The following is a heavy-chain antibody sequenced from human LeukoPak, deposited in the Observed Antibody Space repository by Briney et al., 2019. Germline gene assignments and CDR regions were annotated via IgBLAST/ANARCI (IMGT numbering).Heavy chain of an antibody. V-gene: IGHV3-48*01. Sequence: GGSLRLSCAASGFTFSSYSMNWVRQAPGKGLEWVSYISSSSGAISYADSMKGRFTISRDNAKNSLYLQMTSLRADDTAVFFCAKARIPSGGGYYSDWGPGTLVTVSS. D-gene: IGHD3-22*01. CDR1: GFTFSSYS. CDR2: ISSSSGAI. J-gene: IGHJ4*02. CDR3: AKARIPSGGGYYSD.